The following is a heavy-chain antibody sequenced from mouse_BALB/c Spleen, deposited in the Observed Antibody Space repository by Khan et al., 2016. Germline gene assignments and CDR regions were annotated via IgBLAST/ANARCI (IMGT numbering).Heavy chain of an antibody. CDR2: INPDSSTI. V-gene: IGHV4-1*02. J-gene: IGHJ1*01. CDR3: SFTFSSFDV. CDR1: GFDFSCYW. Sequence: EVKLLESGGGLVQPGGSLKLSCAASGFDFSCYWMSWVRQAPGKGLEWIGEINPDSSTINYTPSLKDKFIISRDNAKNTLHLQMSTVRSKDTALYYCSFTFSSFDVWGAGTTVTVSS.